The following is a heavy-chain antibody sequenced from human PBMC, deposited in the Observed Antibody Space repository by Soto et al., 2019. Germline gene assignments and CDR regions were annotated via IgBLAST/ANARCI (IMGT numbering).Heavy chain of an antibody. Sequence: SETLSLTCAVYGGSFSGYYWSWIRRPPGKGLEWIGEINHSGSTNYNPSLKSRVTISVDTSKNQFSLKLSSVTAADTAVYYCARVDSGYDSPLVRWGQGTLVTVSS. V-gene: IGHV4-34*01. J-gene: IGHJ4*02. CDR3: ARVDSGYDSPLVR. D-gene: IGHD5-12*01. CDR1: GGSFSGYY. CDR2: INHSGST.